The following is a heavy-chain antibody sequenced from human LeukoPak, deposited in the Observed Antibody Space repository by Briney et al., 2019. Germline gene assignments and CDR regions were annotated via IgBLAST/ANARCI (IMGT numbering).Heavy chain of an antibody. Sequence: SETLSLTCTESGFFITTCYWTWIRQPPGKRLEWFGNIYYSGSTNYNPSLRSRVIISVDMSKNQSSLKLSSVTAADTAVYYCAREGRAGSSSGTDYWGQGTLVTVSS. J-gene: IGHJ4*02. CDR1: GFFITTCY. CDR3: AREGRAGSSSGTDY. V-gene: IGHV4-59*12. CDR2: IYYSGST. D-gene: IGHD6-19*01.